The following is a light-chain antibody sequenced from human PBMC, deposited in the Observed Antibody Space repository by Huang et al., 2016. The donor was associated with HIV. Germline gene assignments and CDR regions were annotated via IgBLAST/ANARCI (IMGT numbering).Light chain of an antibody. CDR1: QSLLHSNGYNY. J-gene: IGKJ5*01. V-gene: IGKV2-28*01. CDR2: LGS. CDR3: MQALQTPT. Sequence: DIVVTQSPLSLSVTPGVAASISCRSSQSLLHSNGYNYLDWYLQKPGESPQLLIYLGSNRASGVPARFSGSGSGTDFTLKISRVAADDVGVYYCMQALQTPTFGQGTRLEIK.